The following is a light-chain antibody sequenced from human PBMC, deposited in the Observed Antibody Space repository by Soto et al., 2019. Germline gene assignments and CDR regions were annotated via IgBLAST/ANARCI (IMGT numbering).Light chain of an antibody. J-gene: IGKJ1*01. CDR2: GAS. CDR1: QGVSNNY. CDR3: QQYGSSGT. V-gene: IGKV3-20*01. Sequence: ETGFNRCPCTRSEWRGERATRAGIARQGVSNNYLAWDQQKPGQAPGLLIYGASNRATGTPDRFSRSGSGTDFTPTTSRLEPEHSAVYYCQQYGSSGTFGPGAKVDIK.